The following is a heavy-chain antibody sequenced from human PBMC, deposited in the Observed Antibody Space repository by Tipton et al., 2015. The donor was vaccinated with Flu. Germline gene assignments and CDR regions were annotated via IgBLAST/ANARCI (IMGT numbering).Heavy chain of an antibody. D-gene: IGHD2-15*01. Sequence: GLVKPSETLSLTCTVSGGSISSYYWSWIRQPPGKGLEWIGYFHYTGKTDHNPSLKGRVTMSLDSSMTQLSLRLTSVTAADTAVYYCARVADSSDIDYWGQGILVTV. CDR1: GGSISSYY. CDR3: ARVADSSDIDY. V-gene: IGHV4-59*01. J-gene: IGHJ4*02. CDR2: FHYTGKT.